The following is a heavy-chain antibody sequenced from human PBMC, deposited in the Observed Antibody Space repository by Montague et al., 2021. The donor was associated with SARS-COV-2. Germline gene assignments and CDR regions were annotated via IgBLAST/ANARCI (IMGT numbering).Heavy chain of an antibody. CDR1: SGSLSDYY. V-gene: IGHV4-34*01. J-gene: IGHJ3*01. Sequence: SETLSLTCAVYSGSLSDYYWTWIRQSPGKGLEWIGEINHTGSATYNPSLKGRATLSRDTSKNQFSLKLQSVTPADTAVYYCARGQVTISGVLIFIPAAGHLDVWGQGTSVTVSS. CDR2: INHTGSA. CDR3: ARGQVTISGVLIFIPAAGHLDV. D-gene: IGHD3-3*01.